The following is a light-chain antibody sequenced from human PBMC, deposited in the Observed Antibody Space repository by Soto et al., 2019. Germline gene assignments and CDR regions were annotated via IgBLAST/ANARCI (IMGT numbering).Light chain of an antibody. CDR3: QQYGSSEGLT. CDR1: QSVSSSY. CDR2: GPS. V-gene: IGKV3-20*01. Sequence: EIVLTQSPGTLSLSPGERATLSCRAIQSVSSSYLAWYQQKPGQAPRLLIYGPSSRATGIPDRSSGSGSGTDFTLTTSRLEPEDFAVYYCQQYGSSEGLTFGGGTKVDIK. J-gene: IGKJ4*01.